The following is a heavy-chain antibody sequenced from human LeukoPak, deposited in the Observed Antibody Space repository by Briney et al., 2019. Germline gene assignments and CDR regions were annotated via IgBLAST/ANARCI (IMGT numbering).Heavy chain of an antibody. V-gene: IGHV4-34*01. CDR3: ARVTDIVLMVYAIGWFDP. Sequence: PSETLSLTXAVYGGSFSGYYWSWIRQPPGKGLEWIGEINHSGSTNNNPPLKSRITISVDTSKNQFSLKLSSVTAADRAVYYCARVTDIVLMVYAIGWFDPWGQGTRVTVSS. CDR1: GGSFSGYY. CDR2: INHSGST. D-gene: IGHD2-8*01. J-gene: IGHJ5*02.